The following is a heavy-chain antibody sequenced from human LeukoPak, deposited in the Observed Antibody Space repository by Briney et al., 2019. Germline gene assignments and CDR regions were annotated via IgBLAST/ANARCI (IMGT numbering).Heavy chain of an antibody. D-gene: IGHD3-10*01. CDR2: ISGSGGST. CDR1: GGTFSSYA. J-gene: IGHJ6*02. V-gene: IGHV3-23*01. CDR3: AKDQRAGAYYYSLYGMDV. Sequence: SCKASGGTFSSYAVSWVRQAPGKGLEWVSGISGSGGSTHYADSVKGRFTISRDNSKNTLYLQMNSLRAEDTAVYYCAKDQRAGAYYYSLYGMDVWGQGTTVTVSS.